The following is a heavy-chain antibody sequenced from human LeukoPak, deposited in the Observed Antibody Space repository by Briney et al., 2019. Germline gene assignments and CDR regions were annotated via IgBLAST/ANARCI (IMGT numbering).Heavy chain of an antibody. CDR3: AGGVVTERGGYYYYMDV. J-gene: IGHJ6*03. Sequence: PGGSLRLSCAASGFTFSSYGMSWVRQAPGKGLEWVSAISGSGGSTYYADSVKGRFTISRDNSKNTLYLQMNSLRAEDTAVYYCAGGVVTERGGYYYYMDVWGKGTTVTISS. CDR1: GFTFSSYG. V-gene: IGHV3-23*01. CDR2: ISGSGGST. D-gene: IGHD4-23*01.